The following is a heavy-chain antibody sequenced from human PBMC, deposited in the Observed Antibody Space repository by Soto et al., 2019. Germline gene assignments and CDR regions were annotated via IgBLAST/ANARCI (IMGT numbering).Heavy chain of an antibody. CDR2: IWYDGSNK. V-gene: IGHV3-33*01. CDR3: ARDRITMVRGVIVAFDY. J-gene: IGHJ4*02. Sequence: VGSLRLSCAASGFTFSSYGMHWVRQAPGKGLEWVAVIWYDGSNKYYADSVKGRFTISRDNSKNTLYLQMNSLRAEDTAVYYCARDRITMVRGVIVAFDYWGQGTLVTVSS. D-gene: IGHD3-10*01. CDR1: GFTFSSYG.